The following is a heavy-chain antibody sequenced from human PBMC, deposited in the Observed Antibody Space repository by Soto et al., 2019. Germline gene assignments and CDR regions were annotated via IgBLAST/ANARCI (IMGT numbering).Heavy chain of an antibody. V-gene: IGHV3-64D*06. CDR2: ISSNGGRT. CDR1: GLTFSRYE. Sequence: GGSLRLSCSASGLTFSRYEMHWVRQAPGKGLEYVSAISSNGGRTYYADSVKGRFTISRDNSKNMLFLQMYSLRAEDTAVYYCVTSRPSVGGFHYWGQGTLVTVSS. D-gene: IGHD1-26*01. J-gene: IGHJ4*02. CDR3: VTSRPSVGGFHY.